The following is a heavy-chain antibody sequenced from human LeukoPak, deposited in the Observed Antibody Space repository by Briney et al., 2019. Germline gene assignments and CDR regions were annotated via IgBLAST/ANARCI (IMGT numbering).Heavy chain of an antibody. V-gene: IGHV1-2*02. D-gene: IGHD5-24*01. CDR1: GYTFTGYY. J-gene: IGHJ6*03. CDR2: INPNSGGT. Sequence: ASVKVSCKASGYTFTGYYMHWVRQAPGQGLEWMGWINPNSGGTNYAQKFQGRVTMTRDTSISTAYVELSRLRSDDTAVYYCARGGMATPYDYYYYYYMDVWGKGTTVTVSS. CDR3: ARGGMATPYDYYYYYYMDV.